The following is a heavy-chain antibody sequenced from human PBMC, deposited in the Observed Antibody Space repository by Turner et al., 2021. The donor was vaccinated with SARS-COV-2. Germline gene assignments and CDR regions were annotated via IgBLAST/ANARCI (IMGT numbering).Heavy chain of an antibody. CDR3: ASIHLEYGATDVQGGFDI. J-gene: IGHJ3*02. CDR2: ISADGNGK. V-gene: IGHV3-30-3*01. Sequence: GGVVQPGRFLRLPCAASGFTFSTYIMHWVRQAPGKGLEWVTVISADGNGKIYADSVKGRFTISRDKSKNTLSLQMSSLRPADTAVYYCASIHLEYGATDVQGGFDIWGQGTMVTVSS. D-gene: IGHD2-8*01. CDR1: GFTFSTYI.